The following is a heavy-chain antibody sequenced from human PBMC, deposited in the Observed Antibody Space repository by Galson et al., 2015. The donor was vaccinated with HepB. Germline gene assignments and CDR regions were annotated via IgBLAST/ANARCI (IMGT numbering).Heavy chain of an antibody. CDR3: ARSSSDYDSSGYFSVFDY. CDR2: IDWDDDK. Sequence: PALVKPTQTLTLTCTFSGFSLSTTGMCVSWIRQPPGKALEWLARIDWDDDKYYSASLKTRLTISKDTSKNQVVLTMTNMDPVDTATYYCARSSSDYDSSGYFSVFDYWGQGTLVTVSS. V-gene: IGHV2-70*11. D-gene: IGHD3-22*01. CDR1: GFSLSTTGMC. J-gene: IGHJ4*02.